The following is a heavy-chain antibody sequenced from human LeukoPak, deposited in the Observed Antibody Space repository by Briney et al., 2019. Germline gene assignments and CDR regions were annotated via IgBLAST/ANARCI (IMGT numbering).Heavy chain of an antibody. CDR1: GGSFSGYY. CDR3: ARDYYDSKGFGY. J-gene: IGHJ4*02. CDR2: INHSGST. D-gene: IGHD3-22*01. Sequence: PSETLSLTCAVYGGSFSGYYWSWIRQPPGKGLEWIGEINHSGSTNYNPSLKSRVTISVDTSKNQFSLKLSSVTAADTAVYYCARDYYDSKGFGYWGQGTLVTVSS. V-gene: IGHV4-34*01.